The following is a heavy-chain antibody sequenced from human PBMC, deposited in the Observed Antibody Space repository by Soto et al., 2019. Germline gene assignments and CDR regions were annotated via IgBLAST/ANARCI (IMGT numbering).Heavy chain of an antibody. V-gene: IGHV1-69*02. Sequence: QVQLVQSGAEVKKPESSVKVSCKASGGTFSSYTISWVRQAPGQGLEWMGRIIPILGIANYAQKFQGRVTITADKSTSTAYMELSSLRSEDTAVYYCARSGSSWYESDYWGQGTLVTVSS. CDR3: ARSGSSWYESDY. CDR1: GGTFSSYT. CDR2: IIPILGIA. J-gene: IGHJ4*02. D-gene: IGHD6-13*01.